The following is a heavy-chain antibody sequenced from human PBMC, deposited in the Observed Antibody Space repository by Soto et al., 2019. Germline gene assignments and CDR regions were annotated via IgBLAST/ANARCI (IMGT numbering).Heavy chain of an antibody. CDR2: IIPIFGTA. V-gene: IGHV1-69*13. J-gene: IGHJ5*02. CDR3: ARDSGDGYKIIPWFDP. D-gene: IGHD3-10*01. CDR1: GGTFSSYA. Sequence: RASVKVSCKASGGTFSSYAISWVRQAPGQGLEWMGGIIPIFGTANYAQKFQGRVTITADESTSTAYMELSSLRSEDTAVYYCARDSGDGYKIIPWFDPWGQGTLVTVSS.